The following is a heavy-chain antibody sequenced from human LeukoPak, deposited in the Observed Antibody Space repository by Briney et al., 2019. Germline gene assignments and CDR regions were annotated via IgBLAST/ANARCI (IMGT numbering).Heavy chain of an antibody. CDR1: GFTFSSYG. CDR3: AKGIHSGYDLDY. V-gene: IGHV3-30*18. CDR2: ISYDGSNK. Sequence: GGSLRLSCAASGFTFSSYGMHRVRQAPGKGLEWVAVISYDGSNKYYADSVKGRFTISRDNSKNTLYLQMNSLRAEDTAVYYCAKGIHSGYDLDYWGQGTLVTVSS. J-gene: IGHJ4*02. D-gene: IGHD5-12*01.